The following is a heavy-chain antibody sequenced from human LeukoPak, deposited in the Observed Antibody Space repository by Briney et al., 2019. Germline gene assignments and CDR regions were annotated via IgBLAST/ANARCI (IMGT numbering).Heavy chain of an antibody. Sequence: SGGSLRLSCAASGFTFSSYGMHWVRQAPGKGLEWVSAISGSGGSTYYADSVKGRFTISRDNSKNTLYLQMNSLRAEDTAVYYCAKDLRRGYSYAIAGPYYFDYWGQGTLVTVSS. CDR2: ISGSGGST. CDR3: AKDLRRGYSYAIAGPYYFDY. D-gene: IGHD5-18*01. V-gene: IGHV3-23*01. J-gene: IGHJ4*02. CDR1: GFTFSSYG.